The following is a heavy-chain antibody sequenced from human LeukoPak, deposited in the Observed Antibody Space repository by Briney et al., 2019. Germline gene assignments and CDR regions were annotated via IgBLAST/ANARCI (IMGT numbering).Heavy chain of an antibody. CDR1: GGSISSSSYY. Sequence: PSETLSLTCTVSGGSISSSSYYWGWIRQPPGKGLEWIGSIYYSGSTYYNPSLKSRVTISVDTSKNQFSLKLSSVTAADTAVYYCATTPLNSVVVPAAPRWFDPWGQGTLVTVSS. V-gene: IGHV4-39*01. D-gene: IGHD2-2*01. J-gene: IGHJ5*02. CDR3: ATTPLNSVVVPAAPRWFDP. CDR2: IYYSGST.